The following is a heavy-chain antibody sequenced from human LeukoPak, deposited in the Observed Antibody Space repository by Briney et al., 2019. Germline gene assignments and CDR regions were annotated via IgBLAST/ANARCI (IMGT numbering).Heavy chain of an antibody. Sequence: KSSETLSLTCAVYGGSFSGYYWSWICKPPRQGMDWNGEINHSGSTNSNSTLTRRITISVDTSTNKYPLKLNSVTAADTAVFYCARGGRGFGYGTDVRGQGTTVTVSS. CDR2: INHSGST. J-gene: IGHJ6*02. CDR3: ARGGRGFGYGTDV. CDR1: GGSFSGYY. V-gene: IGHV4-34*01. D-gene: IGHD3-10*01.